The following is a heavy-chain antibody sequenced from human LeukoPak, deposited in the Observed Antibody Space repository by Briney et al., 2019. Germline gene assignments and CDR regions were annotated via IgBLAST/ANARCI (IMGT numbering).Heavy chain of an antibody. J-gene: IGHJ4*02. CDR1: GGSISSGSYY. CDR3: ARRTPYSGSYIFDY. Sequence: PSETLSLTCTVSGGSISSGSYYWAWIRQPPGKGLEWIGGIYYSGTTYYNPSLKSRVTISADTSKNQISLKLSSVTAADTAVYYCARRTPYSGSYIFDYWGQGTLVTVSS. CDR2: IYYSGTT. D-gene: IGHD1-26*01. V-gene: IGHV4-39*01.